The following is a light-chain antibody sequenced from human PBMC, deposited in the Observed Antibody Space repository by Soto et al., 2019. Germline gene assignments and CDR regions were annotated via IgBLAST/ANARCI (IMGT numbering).Light chain of an antibody. V-gene: IGKV1-12*01. J-gene: IGKJ5*01. Sequence: DIQMTQSPSFVSASVGDRVTVTCRASQGINNWLAWYQQKPGKAPKLLIYTTSTLGSGVPSRFSGSGSGTDFTLTISSLQPEDFATYYCQQANAFPITFGQGTRLEIK. CDR1: QGINNW. CDR2: TTS. CDR3: QQANAFPIT.